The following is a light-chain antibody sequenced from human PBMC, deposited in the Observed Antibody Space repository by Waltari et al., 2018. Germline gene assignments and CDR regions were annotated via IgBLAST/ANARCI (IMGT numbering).Light chain of an antibody. CDR1: SSDVGNYNL. V-gene: IGLV2-23*02. J-gene: IGLJ1*01. CDR2: EVT. CDR3: CSYAGLGIYV. Sequence: QSGLTQPASVSGSPGQSITISCTGTSSDVGNYNLVSWYQQYPGKAPKLMVYEVTNRTSGVSDRFSGSKSGNTASLTIYGLQSEDEADCYCCSYAGLGIYVFGTGTKVTVL.